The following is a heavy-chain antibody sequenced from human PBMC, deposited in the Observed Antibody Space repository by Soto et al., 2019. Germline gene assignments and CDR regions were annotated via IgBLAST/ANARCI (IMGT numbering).Heavy chain of an antibody. D-gene: IGHD6-13*01. CDR2: INPNSGGT. V-gene: IGHV1-2*04. CDR3: ARGSSSWKPGEFDY. Sequence: GASVKVSCKASGYTFTGYYMHWVRQAPGQGLEWMGWINPNSGGTNYAQKFQGWVTMTRDTSISTAYMELSRLRSDDTAVYYCARGSSSWKPGEFDYWGQGTLVTVSS. J-gene: IGHJ4*02. CDR1: GYTFTGYY.